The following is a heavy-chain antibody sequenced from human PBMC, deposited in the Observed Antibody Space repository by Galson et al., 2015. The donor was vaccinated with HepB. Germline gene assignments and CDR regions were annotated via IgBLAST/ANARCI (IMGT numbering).Heavy chain of an antibody. D-gene: IGHD3-22*01. Sequence: SETLSLTCTVSGGSISSSSYYWGWIRQPPGKGLEWIGSIYYSGSTYYNPSLKSRVTLSVDTSKNQFSLKLSSVTAADTAVYYCARLGSSGYYGGFDYWGQGTLVTVSS. V-gene: IGHV4-39*01. CDR2: IYYSGST. J-gene: IGHJ4*02. CDR1: GGSISSSSYY. CDR3: ARLGSSGYYGGFDY.